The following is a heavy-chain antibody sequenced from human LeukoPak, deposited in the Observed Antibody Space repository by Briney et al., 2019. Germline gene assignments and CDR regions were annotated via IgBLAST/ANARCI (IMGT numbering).Heavy chain of an antibody. CDR2: ISSNGGST. J-gene: IGHJ3*02. CDR3: ARADFDYGDYDGDAFDI. CDR1: GFTVSSNY. V-gene: IGHV3-64*01. D-gene: IGHD4-17*01. Sequence: GGSLRLSCAASGFTVSSNYMSWVRQAPGKGLEYVSAISSNGGSTYYANSVKGRFTISRDNSKNTLYLQMGSLRAEDMAVYYCARADFDYGDYDGDAFDIWGQGTMVTVSS.